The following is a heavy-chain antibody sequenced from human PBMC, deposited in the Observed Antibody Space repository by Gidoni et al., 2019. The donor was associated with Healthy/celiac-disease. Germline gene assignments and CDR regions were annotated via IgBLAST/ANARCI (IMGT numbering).Heavy chain of an antibody. CDR1: GGSFSGYY. D-gene: IGHD3-9*01. CDR2: INHSGST. CDR3: ARLKGTFDWLLYRQNNYYGMDV. Sequence: QVQLQQWGAGLLKPSETLSLTCAVYGGSFSGYYWSWIRQPPGKGLEWIGEINHSGSTNYNPSLKSRVTISVDTSKNQFSLKLSSVTAADTAVYYCARLKGTFDWLLYRQNNYYGMDVWGQGTTVTVSS. J-gene: IGHJ6*02. V-gene: IGHV4-34*01.